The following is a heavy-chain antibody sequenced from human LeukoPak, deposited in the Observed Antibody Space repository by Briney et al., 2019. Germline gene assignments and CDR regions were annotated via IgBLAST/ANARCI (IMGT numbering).Heavy chain of an antibody. CDR2: VHFSGTT. Sequence: PGGSLRLSCEVSGFTISNNYINWVRQAPGKGPEWVSLVHFSGTTFYADSVKGRFTMSRDNSKNTGYLQMNSLRAEDTAVYYCVGGPDDKKLGYWGQGTLVTVSS. D-gene: IGHD3-22*01. V-gene: IGHV3-66*01. CDR1: GFTISNNY. J-gene: IGHJ4*02. CDR3: VGGPDDKKLGY.